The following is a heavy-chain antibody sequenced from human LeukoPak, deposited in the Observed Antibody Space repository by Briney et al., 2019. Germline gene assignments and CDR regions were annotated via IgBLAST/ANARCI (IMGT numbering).Heavy chain of an antibody. V-gene: IGHV4-39*07. D-gene: IGHD2-2*01. Sequence: SETLSLTCTVSGGSISSSRYYWGWIRQPPGKGLEWIGSIYYSGSTYYNPSLKSRVTISVDTSKNQLSLKLSSVTAADTAVYYCARGGVGYCSSTSCYYNAFDIWGQGTMVTVSS. CDR1: GGSISSSRYY. CDR3: ARGGVGYCSSTSCYYNAFDI. J-gene: IGHJ3*02. CDR2: IYYSGST.